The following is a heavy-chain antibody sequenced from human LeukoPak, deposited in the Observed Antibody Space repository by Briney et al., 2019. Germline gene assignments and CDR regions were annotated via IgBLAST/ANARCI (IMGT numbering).Heavy chain of an antibody. CDR1: GFTFSSCA. Sequence: GGSLRLSCAASGFTFSSCAMSWVRQAPGKGLEWVSAISGSGGSTYYADSVKGRFTISRHNSKNTLYLQMNSLRAEDTAVYYCASSGRWLQSPDAKYYFDYWGQGTLVTVSS. V-gene: IGHV3-23*01. CDR2: ISGSGGST. J-gene: IGHJ4*02. D-gene: IGHD5-24*01. CDR3: ASSGRWLQSPDAKYYFDY.